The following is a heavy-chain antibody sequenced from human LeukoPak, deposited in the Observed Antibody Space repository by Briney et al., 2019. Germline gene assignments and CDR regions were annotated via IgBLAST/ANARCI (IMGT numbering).Heavy chain of an antibody. J-gene: IGHJ4*02. D-gene: IGHD3-22*01. Sequence: ASVKVSCKASGYTFTRYDVNWVRQATGQGLEWMGWVSPNSANTAYAQKFQGRVTMTRNTSISTAYMELSSLRSEDTAVYYCAIKLSSGGYWGQGTLVTVSS. CDR2: VSPNSANT. CDR1: GYTFTRYD. CDR3: AIKLSSGGY. V-gene: IGHV1-8*01.